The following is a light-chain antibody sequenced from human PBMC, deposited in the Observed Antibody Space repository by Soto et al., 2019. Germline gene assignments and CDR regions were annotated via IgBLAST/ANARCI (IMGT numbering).Light chain of an antibody. CDR1: QGIRSY. Sequence: IQFTQSPSSLSASVGDRVTIPCRASQGIRSYLAWYRHKPGKAPRLLIYKASSLESGVPSRFVCRGAGPACTRPISSLQPDDVYTDDCLQYNVYTRTFCQGTKVDIK. CDR2: KAS. V-gene: IGKV1-5*03. J-gene: IGKJ1*01. CDR3: LQYNVYTRT.